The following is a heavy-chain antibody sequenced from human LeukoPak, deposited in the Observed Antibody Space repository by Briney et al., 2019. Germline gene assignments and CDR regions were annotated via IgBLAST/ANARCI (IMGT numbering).Heavy chain of an antibody. V-gene: IGHV1-69*13. CDR2: IIPIFGTA. D-gene: IGHD1-1*01. CDR3: ARVEEYYYYYGMDV. Sequence: GASVKVSCKASGGTLSSYAISWVRQAPGQGLEWMGGIIPIFGTANYAQKFQGRVTITADESTSTAYMELSSLRSEDTAVYYCARVEEYYYYYGMDVWGQGTTVTVSS. CDR1: GGTLSSYA. J-gene: IGHJ6*02.